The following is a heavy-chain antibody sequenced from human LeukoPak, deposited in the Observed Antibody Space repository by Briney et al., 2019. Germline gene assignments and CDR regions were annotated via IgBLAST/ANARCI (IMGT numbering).Heavy chain of an antibody. CDR2: IYYSGST. CDR3: ARSGSSSWIKVGMGYGMDV. V-gene: IGHV4-31*03. Sequence: SQTLSLTCTVSGGSISSGGYYWSWIRQHPGKGLEWIGYIYYSGSTYYNPSLKSRVTISVDTSKNQFSLKLSSVTAADTAVYYCARSGSSSWIKVGMGYGMDVWGQGTTVTVSS. J-gene: IGHJ6*02. CDR1: GGSISSGGYY. D-gene: IGHD6-13*01.